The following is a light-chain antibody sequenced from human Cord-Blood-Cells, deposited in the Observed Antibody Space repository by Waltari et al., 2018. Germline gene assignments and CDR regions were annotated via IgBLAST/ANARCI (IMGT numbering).Light chain of an antibody. CDR1: KLGDTY. Sequence: SFELTQPPSGSVSPGQTASITCSGDKLGDTYACWYQQKPGQSTVLVIYQDSKRPSGIPERFSGSNSGNTATLTISGTQAMDEADYYCQAWDSSTVVFGGGTKLTVL. J-gene: IGLJ2*01. CDR3: QAWDSSTVV. CDR2: QDS. V-gene: IGLV3-1*01.